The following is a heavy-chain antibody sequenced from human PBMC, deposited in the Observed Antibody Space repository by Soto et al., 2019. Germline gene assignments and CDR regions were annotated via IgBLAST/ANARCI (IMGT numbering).Heavy chain of an antibody. D-gene: IGHD2-8*02. CDR3: ARDKITGLFDS. Sequence: SETLSLTCTVSVGSISSYYWSWIRQPPGKGLEWIGYIYYSGSTNYNPSLKSRVTISVDTSKNQFSLKLTSVTAADTAVYYCARDKITGLFDSWGQGTLVTVSS. CDR2: IYYSGST. J-gene: IGHJ4*02. CDR1: VGSISSYY. V-gene: IGHV4-59*12.